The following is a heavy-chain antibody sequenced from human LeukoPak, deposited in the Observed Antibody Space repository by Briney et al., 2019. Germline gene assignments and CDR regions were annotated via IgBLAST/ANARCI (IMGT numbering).Heavy chain of an antibody. CDR3: ATGGFGAKGLFDY. V-gene: IGHV4-61*02. J-gene: IGHJ4*02. Sequence: SQTLSLTXTVSGGSISSGSYYWSWIRQPAGKGLEWIGRIYTSGSTNYNPSLKSRVTISVDTSKNQFSLKLSSVTAADTAVYYCATGGFGAKGLFDYWGQGTLVTVSS. CDR2: IYTSGST. CDR1: GGSISSGSYY. D-gene: IGHD3-3*01.